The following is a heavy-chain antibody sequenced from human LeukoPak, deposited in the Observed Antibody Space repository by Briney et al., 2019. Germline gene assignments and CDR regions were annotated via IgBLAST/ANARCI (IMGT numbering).Heavy chain of an antibody. CDR3: ARVKYSSGWANYFDY. CDR1: GFTFSSYS. D-gene: IGHD6-19*01. CDR2: ISSSSRYI. V-gene: IGHV3-21*01. J-gene: IGHJ4*02. Sequence: GGSLRLSCAASGFTFSSYSMNWVRQAPGRGLEWVSSISSSSRYIYYADSVKGRFTISRDNAKNSLYLQMNSLRAEDTAVYYCARVKYSSGWANYFDYWGQGTLVTVSS.